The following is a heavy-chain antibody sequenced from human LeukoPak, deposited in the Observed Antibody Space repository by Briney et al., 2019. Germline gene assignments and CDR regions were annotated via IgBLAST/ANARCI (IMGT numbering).Heavy chain of an antibody. CDR3: ATPRSPGWYFDL. CDR1: GGTFSSYA. Sequence: GASVKVSCKASGGTFSSYAISWVRQAPGQGREWMGGIIPIFGTANYAQKFQGRVTITTDESTSTAYMELSSLRSEDTAVYYCATPRSPGWYFDLWGRGTLVTVSS. J-gene: IGHJ2*01. V-gene: IGHV1-69*05. CDR2: IIPIFGTA.